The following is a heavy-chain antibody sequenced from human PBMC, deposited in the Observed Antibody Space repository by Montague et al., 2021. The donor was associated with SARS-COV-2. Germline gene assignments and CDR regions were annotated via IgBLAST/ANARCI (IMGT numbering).Heavy chain of an antibody. D-gene: IGHD3-9*01. V-gene: IGHV4-30-4*08. CDR3: ARAFDWLSITRYWYFDL. J-gene: IGHJ2*01. CDR2: IYYSGST. Sequence: TLSLTCTVSGGSISSGDYYWSWIRQPPGKGLELIGYIYYSGSTYYNPSLKSRVTISVDTSKNQFSLKLSSVTAADTAVYYCARAFDWLSITRYWYFDLWGRGTLVTGSS. CDR1: GGSISSGDYY.